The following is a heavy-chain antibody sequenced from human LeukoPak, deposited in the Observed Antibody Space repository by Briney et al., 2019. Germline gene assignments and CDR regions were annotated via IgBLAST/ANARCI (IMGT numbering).Heavy chain of an antibody. CDR3: ARALHYYDSSGYWARGSWFDY. D-gene: IGHD3-22*01. Sequence: PSETLSLTCTVSSGSISSSSYYWGWIRQPPGTGLEWIGSIYYSGSTYYNPSLKSRVTISVDTSKNQFSLKLSSVPAADTAVYYCARALHYYDSSGYWARGSWFDYWGQGTLVTVSS. CDR2: IYYSGST. V-gene: IGHV4-39*07. CDR1: SGSISSSSYY. J-gene: IGHJ4*02.